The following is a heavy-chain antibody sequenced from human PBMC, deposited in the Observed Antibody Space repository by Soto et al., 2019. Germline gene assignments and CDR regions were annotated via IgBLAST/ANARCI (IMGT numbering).Heavy chain of an antibody. CDR3: ARRPLGGVVIGFY. Sequence: ASVKVSCKASGYTFTSYAMHWVRQAPGQRLEWTGWINAGNGNTKYSQKFQGRVTITRDTSASTAYIELSSLRSEDTAVYYCARRPLGGVVIGFYWGQGTLVTVSS. J-gene: IGHJ4*02. D-gene: IGHD3-3*01. CDR1: GYTFTSYA. V-gene: IGHV1-3*01. CDR2: INAGNGNT.